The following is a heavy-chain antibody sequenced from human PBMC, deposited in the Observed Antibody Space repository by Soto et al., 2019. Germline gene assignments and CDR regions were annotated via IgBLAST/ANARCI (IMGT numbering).Heavy chain of an antibody. D-gene: IGHD3-9*01. CDR3: ARRSPGNLGGMDV. J-gene: IGHJ6*02. CDR1: GYSFTNYW. V-gene: IGHV5-51*01. CDR2: IYPGDSDT. Sequence: GESLKISCQGSGYSFTNYWIVWVRQMPGKGLEWMGFIYPGDSDTRYSPSFQGQVTISADKSITTAYLQWSSLKASDTAMYYCARRSPGNLGGMDVWGQRTTVTVSS.